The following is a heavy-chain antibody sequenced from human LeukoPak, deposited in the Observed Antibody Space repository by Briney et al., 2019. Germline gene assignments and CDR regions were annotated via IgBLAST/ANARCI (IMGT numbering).Heavy chain of an antibody. D-gene: IGHD3-10*01. Sequence: GGSLRLSCAASGFTFSTFAMSWVRQTPGKGLEWVSAISGSGGSTYYADSVKGRFTISRDNSKNTLYLQMNSLRAEDTAVYYCAKDGRGLWFGESDYWGQGTLVTVSS. J-gene: IGHJ4*02. V-gene: IGHV3-23*01. CDR3: AKDGRGLWFGESDY. CDR2: ISGSGGST. CDR1: GFTFSTFA.